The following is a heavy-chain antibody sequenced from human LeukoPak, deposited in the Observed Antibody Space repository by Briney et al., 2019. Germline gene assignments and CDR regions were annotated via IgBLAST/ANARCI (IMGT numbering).Heavy chain of an antibody. Sequence: GESLKISCKGSGNSWTNYWMGWGGRFPGKGLGWMGRIYFGDSDTRYSPSFQGQVTISADKSISTAYLQWSSLKASDTAMYYCAREYYDSSGYYRPTGMDVWGQGTTVTVSS. CDR1: GNSWTNYW. CDR2: IYFGDSDT. CDR3: AREYYDSSGYYRPTGMDV. V-gene: IGHV5-51*01. J-gene: IGHJ6*02. D-gene: IGHD3-22*01.